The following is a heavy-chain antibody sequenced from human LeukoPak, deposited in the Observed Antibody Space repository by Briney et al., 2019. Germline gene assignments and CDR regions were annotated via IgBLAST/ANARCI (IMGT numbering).Heavy chain of an antibody. V-gene: IGHV3-23*01. CDR2: ISGSGGST. D-gene: IGHD6-19*01. J-gene: IGHJ4*02. CDR1: GFTFSSYA. CDR3: AKVDSSAWYAHFDY. Sequence: PGGSLRLSCAASGFTFSSYAMSWVRQAPGKGLEWASAISGSGGSTYYADSVKGRFTISRDNSKNTLYLQMNSLRAEDTAVYYCAKVDSSAWYAHFDYWGQGTLVTVSS.